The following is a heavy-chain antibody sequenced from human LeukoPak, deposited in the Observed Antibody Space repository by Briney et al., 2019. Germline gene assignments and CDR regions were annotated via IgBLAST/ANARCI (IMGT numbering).Heavy chain of an antibody. J-gene: IGHJ4*02. CDR1: GYSFSQYG. CDR2: TTAYNGNT. Sequence: ASVKVSCKASGYSFSQYGISWVRKAPGQGLEWVGWTTAYNGNTKLPQKFQGRLTLTIDTSTSTAYMELRGLRHDDTAVYYCARDLGIKIDYWGQGTLVTVSS. CDR3: ARDLGIKIDY. V-gene: IGHV1-18*01. D-gene: IGHD7-27*01.